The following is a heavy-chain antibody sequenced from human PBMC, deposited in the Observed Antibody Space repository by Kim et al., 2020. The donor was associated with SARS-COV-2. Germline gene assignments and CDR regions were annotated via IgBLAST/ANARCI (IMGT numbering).Heavy chain of an antibody. Sequence: GGSLRLSCSASGFTFSSYAMHWVRQAPGKGLEYVSAISSNGGSTYYADSVKGRFTISRDNSKNTLYLQMSSLRAEDTAVYYCVKTKYSSGWYTFDYWGQGALVTVSS. CDR2: ISSNGGST. CDR1: GFTFSSYA. V-gene: IGHV3-64D*09. J-gene: IGHJ4*02. CDR3: VKTKYSSGWYTFDY. D-gene: IGHD6-19*01.